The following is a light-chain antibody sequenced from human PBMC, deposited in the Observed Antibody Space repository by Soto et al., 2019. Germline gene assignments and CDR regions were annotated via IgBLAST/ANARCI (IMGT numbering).Light chain of an antibody. CDR1: SSDVGGYNY. J-gene: IGLJ3*02. CDR2: DVS. V-gene: IGLV2-14*01. CDR3: SSYTSSSTRV. Sequence: QSVLTQPASGSGSPGQSITISCTGTSSDVGGYNYVSWYQQHPGKAPKLMIYDVSNRPSGVSNRFSGSKSGNTASLTISGLQDEDEADYYCSSYTSSSTRVFGGGTKLTVL.